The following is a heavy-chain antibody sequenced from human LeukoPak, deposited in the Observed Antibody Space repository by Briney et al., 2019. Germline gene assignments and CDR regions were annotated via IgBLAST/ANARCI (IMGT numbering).Heavy chain of an antibody. CDR2: IYYSGST. CDR1: GGSISSSSYY. D-gene: IGHD4-17*01. J-gene: IGHJ4*02. CDR3: ARRNNYGDYVDY. V-gene: IGHV4-39*01. Sequence: PSETLSLTCTVSGGSISSSSYYWGWIRQPPEKGLEWIGSIYYSGSTYYNPSLKSRVTISVDTSKNQFSLKVSSVTASDTAVYYCARRNNYGDYVDYWGQGTLVTVSS.